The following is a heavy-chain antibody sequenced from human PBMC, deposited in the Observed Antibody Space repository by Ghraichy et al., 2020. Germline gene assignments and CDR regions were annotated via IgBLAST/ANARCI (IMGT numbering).Heavy chain of an antibody. CDR3: ARKAAVDPYGMDV. D-gene: IGHD6-13*01. CDR2: INHSGST. V-gene: IGHV4-34*01. Sequence: SETLSLTCAVYGGSFSGYYWSWIRQPPGKGLEWIGEINHSGSTNYNPSLKSRVTISVDTSKNQFSLKLSSVTAADTAVYYCARKAAVDPYGMDVWGQGTTVTVSS. J-gene: IGHJ6*02. CDR1: GGSFSGYY.